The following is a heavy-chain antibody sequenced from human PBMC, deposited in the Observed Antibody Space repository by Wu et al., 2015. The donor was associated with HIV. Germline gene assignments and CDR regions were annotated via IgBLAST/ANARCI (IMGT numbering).Heavy chain of an antibody. CDR3: ARAGLLWFGDPQGAFDI. D-gene: IGHD3-10*01. J-gene: IGHJ3*02. CDR1: GYTFTGYY. Sequence: QVQLVQSGAEVKKPGASVKVSCKASGYTFTGYYMHWVRQAPGQGLEWMGWINPNSGGTNYAQKFQGRVTMTRDTSISTAYMELSRLRSDDTAVYYCARAGLLWFGDPQGAFDIWGQRDKWSPSLQ. V-gene: IGHV1-2*02. CDR2: INPNSGGT.